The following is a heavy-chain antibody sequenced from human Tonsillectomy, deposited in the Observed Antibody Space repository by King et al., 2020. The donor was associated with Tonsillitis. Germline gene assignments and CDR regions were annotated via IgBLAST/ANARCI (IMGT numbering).Heavy chain of an antibody. J-gene: IGHJ6*02. V-gene: IGHV1-2*02. CDR3: ARDPAAVRFWYYAMDV. CDR2: INPNSGGT. CDR1: GYTFTGYY. D-gene: IGHD2-2*01. Sequence: VQLVESGAEVKKPGASVKVSCKASGYTFTGYYMHWVRQAPGHGLEWMGWINPNSGGTNFAQKFQGRVTLTRDTSISTTYMELSGLISDDAAVYYCARDPAAVRFWYYAMDVWGQGTTVTVSS.